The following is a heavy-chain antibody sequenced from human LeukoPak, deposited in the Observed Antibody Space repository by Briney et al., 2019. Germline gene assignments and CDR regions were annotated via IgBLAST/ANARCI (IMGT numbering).Heavy chain of an antibody. CDR3: ARSLFDIVVVPAAIPFDY. D-gene: IGHD2-2*02. CDR2: INPDSGGT. V-gene: IGHV1-2*02. CDR1: GYTFTYYG. Sequence: ASVKVSCKASGYTFTYYGISWVRQAPGQGLEWMGWINPDSGGTNYAQKFQGRVTMTRDTSISTAYMELSRLTSDDTAVYYCARSLFDIVVVPAAIPFDYWGQGTLVTVSS. J-gene: IGHJ4*02.